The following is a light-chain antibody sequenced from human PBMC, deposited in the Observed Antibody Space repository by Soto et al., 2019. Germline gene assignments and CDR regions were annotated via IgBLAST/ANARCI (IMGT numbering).Light chain of an antibody. CDR1: QSVSSY. J-gene: IGKJ4*01. V-gene: IGKV3-11*01. CDR3: QQRSNWLT. Sequence: EIVLTQSPATLSLSPGERDTLSCRASQSVSSYLAWYQQKPGQAPRLLIYDASNRATGIPVRFSGSGSGTDFTLTISSLEPEDFAVYYCQQRSNWLTFGGGTKVEIK. CDR2: DAS.